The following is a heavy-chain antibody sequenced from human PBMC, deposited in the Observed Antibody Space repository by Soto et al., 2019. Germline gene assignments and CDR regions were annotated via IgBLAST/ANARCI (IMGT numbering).Heavy chain of an antibody. Sequence: QVPLVQSGAEVKKPGSSVKVSCKASGGTFSSYAISWVRQAPGQGLEWMGGIIPIFGTTNYAQKFQGRVTITADESTSTAYMELSSLRSEDTAVYYCARGFYCSSTSCYAFDIWGQGTMVTVSS. V-gene: IGHV1-69*01. CDR2: IIPIFGTT. J-gene: IGHJ3*02. CDR3: ARGFYCSSTSCYAFDI. D-gene: IGHD2-2*01. CDR1: GGTFSSYA.